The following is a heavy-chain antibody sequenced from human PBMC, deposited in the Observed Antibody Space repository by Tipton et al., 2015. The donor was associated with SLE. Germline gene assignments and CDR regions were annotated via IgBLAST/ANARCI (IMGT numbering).Heavy chain of an antibody. Sequence: QSGAEVKKPGASVKVSCRTSGYTFSHFGVSWVRQAPGQGLQWMGYISAYNGNTNYAEKFQGRVFMTTDTSTSSAYLELRSLRSDDTAMYYCAREPPSTTAAAMFDFWGQGTLVTVSS. D-gene: IGHD2-2*01. V-gene: IGHV1-18*01. CDR3: AREPPSTTAAAMFDF. CDR1: GYTFSHFG. CDR2: ISAYNGNT. J-gene: IGHJ4*02.